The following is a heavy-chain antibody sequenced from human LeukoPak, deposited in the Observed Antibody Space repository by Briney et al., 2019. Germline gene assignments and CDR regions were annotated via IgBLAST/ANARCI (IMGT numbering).Heavy chain of an antibody. D-gene: IGHD5-24*01. CDR2: MSYDGTSE. Sequence: GGSLRLSCAASGFTFSSYAMHWVRQAPGKGLEWVAVMSYDGTSEYYAGSVRGRFTISRDHSQNMLHLQMNSLRDEDTALYYCVRDRRDGKNLAYHFDFWGQGTLVTVSS. CDR1: GFTFSSYA. V-gene: IGHV3-30-3*01. J-gene: IGHJ4*02. CDR3: VRDRRDGKNLAYHFDF.